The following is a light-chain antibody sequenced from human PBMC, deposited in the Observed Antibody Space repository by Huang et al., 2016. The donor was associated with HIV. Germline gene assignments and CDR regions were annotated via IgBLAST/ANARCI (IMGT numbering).Light chain of an antibody. CDR1: QSVNSSF. V-gene: IGKV3-20*01. Sequence: EIVLTQSPGTLSVSPGERATLTCRPSQSVNSSFLAWYQQRPGQPPRLLLYGASYRATGVPDRFSGGGSGTNFSLTISRLEPEDFAVYFCQQYASSPRTFGQGTRLDIK. CDR3: QQYASSPRT. J-gene: IGKJ2*01. CDR2: GAS.